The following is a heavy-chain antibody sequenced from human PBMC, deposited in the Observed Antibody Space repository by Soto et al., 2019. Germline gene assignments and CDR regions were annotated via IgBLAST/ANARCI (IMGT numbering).Heavy chain of an antibody. D-gene: IGHD6-19*01. CDR2: IIPIFGTA. J-gene: IGHJ1*01. CDR1: GGTFSSYA. CDR3: STSSYSSGWYGLYFQH. V-gene: IGHV1-69*13. Sequence: SVKVSCKASGGTFSSYAISWVRQAPGQGLEWMGGIIPIFGTANYAQKFQGRVTITADESTSTAYMELSSLRSEDTAVFYFSTSSYSSGWYGLYFQHWGQGTLVTVSS.